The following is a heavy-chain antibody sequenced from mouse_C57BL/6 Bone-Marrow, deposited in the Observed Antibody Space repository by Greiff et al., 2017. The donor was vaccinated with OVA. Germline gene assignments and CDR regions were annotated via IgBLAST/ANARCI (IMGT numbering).Heavy chain of an antibody. CDR1: GFSFNTYA. V-gene: IGHV10-1*01. D-gene: IGHD2-5*01. J-gene: IGHJ2*01. CDR2: IRSKSNNYAT. Sequence: EVKLVESGGGLVQPKGSLKLSCAASGFSFNTYAMNWVRQAPGQGLEWVARIRSKSNNYATYYADSVKDRFTISRDDSESMLYLQMNNMKTEDTAMYYCVRYSNYYFDYWGQGTTLTVSS. CDR3: VRYSNYYFDY.